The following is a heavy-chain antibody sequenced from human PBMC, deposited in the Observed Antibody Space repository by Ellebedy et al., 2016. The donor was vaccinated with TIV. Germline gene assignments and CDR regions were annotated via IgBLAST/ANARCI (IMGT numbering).Heavy chain of an antibody. J-gene: IGHJ4*02. CDR1: GFTFSSYA. CDR3: ARDAIEPGIAVEDRYPDY. D-gene: IGHD6-19*01. Sequence: GGSLRLSXAASGFTFSSYAMSWVRQAPGKGLEWVSAISGSGGSTYYADSVKGRFTISRDNSKNTLYLQMNSLRAEDTAVYYCARDAIEPGIAVEDRYPDYWGQGTLVTVSS. V-gene: IGHV3-23*01. CDR2: ISGSGGST.